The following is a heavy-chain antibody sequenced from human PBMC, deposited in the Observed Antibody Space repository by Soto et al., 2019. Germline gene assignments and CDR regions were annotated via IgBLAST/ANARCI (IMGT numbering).Heavy chain of an antibody. V-gene: IGHV3-30-3*01. CDR1: GFTFSSYA. D-gene: IGHD6-19*01. Sequence: QVQLVESGGGVVQPGRSLRLSCAASGFTFSSYAMHWVRQAPGKGLEWVAVISYDGSNKYYADSVKGRFTISRDNSKNTLYMQMNSLRAEDTAVYYCARGFSGWDKEGMDVWGQGTTVTVSS. CDR2: ISYDGSNK. CDR3: ARGFSGWDKEGMDV. J-gene: IGHJ6*02.